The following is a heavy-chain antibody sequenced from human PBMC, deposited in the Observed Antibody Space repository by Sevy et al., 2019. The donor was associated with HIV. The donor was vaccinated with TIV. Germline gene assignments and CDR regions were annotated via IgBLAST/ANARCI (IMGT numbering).Heavy chain of an antibody. D-gene: IGHD6-13*01. CDR1: GFTFDDYT. CDR2: ISWDGGST. CDR3: AKDSSSWYGVFYFDY. J-gene: IGHJ4*02. Sequence: GGSLRLSCAASGFTFDDYTMHWVRQAPGKGLEWVSLISWDGGSTYYADSVKGRFTISRDNSKNSLYLHMNSLRTEDTALYYCAKDSSSWYGVFYFDYWGQGTLVTVSS. V-gene: IGHV3-43*01.